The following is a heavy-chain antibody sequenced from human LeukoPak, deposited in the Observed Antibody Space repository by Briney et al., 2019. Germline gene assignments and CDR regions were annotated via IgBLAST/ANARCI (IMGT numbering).Heavy chain of an antibody. J-gene: IGHJ4*02. CDR3: VPPAGWLWDFDY. D-gene: IGHD5-12*01. CDR2: IRSGGGDT. CDR1: GFTSRSYA. Sequence: GGSLRLSCSASGFTSRSYAMHWFRQAPGKGLEYVSAIRSGGGDTYYADSVKGRFTISRDNSKNMLYLQMSSLRPEDTAVYYCVPPAGWLWDFDYWGQRTLVVVSS. V-gene: IGHV3-64D*06.